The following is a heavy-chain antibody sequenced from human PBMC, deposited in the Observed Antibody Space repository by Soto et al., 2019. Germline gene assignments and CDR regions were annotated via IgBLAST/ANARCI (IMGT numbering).Heavy chain of an antibody. CDR2: ISGSGGST. D-gene: IGHD3-10*01. Sequence: EVQLLESGGGLVQPGGSLRLSCAASGFTFSSYAMSWVRQAPGKGLEWVSAISGSGGSTYYADSVKGRFTISRDNSKNTLYLQINSLRAEDTAVYYCAKDFEVWFGKGDYWGQGTLVTVSS. CDR3: AKDFEVWFGKGDY. V-gene: IGHV3-23*01. CDR1: GFTFSSYA. J-gene: IGHJ4*02.